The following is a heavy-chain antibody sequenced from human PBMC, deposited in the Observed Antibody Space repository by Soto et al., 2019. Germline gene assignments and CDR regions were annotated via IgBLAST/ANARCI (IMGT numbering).Heavy chain of an antibody. J-gene: IGHJ4*02. CDR2: IIPILGTA. V-gene: IGHV1-69*01. CDR3: ARDGGRHSGGIDY. CDR1: GGTFSSYS. Sequence: QVQLVPSGAEVKKPGSSVNVSCKASGGTFSSYSINWVRQAPGQGLEWMGEIIPILGTANYAQKSQGRVTITADESTSTAYMELSSLRSEDTAVYYCARDGGRHSGGIDYWGQGTLVTGSS. D-gene: IGHD1-26*01.